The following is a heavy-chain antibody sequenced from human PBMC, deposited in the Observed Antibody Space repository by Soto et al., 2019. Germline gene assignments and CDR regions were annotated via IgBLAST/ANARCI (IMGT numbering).Heavy chain of an antibody. V-gene: IGHV3-23*01. Sequence: GGSLRLSCAASGFTFSNYAMSWVRQAPGKGLEWVSTISGRGGNTYYADSVKGRFTISRDNSRNTLYLQMDSLRVEDSAVYSCAKAGCSGGTCYLYYFDYWGQGARVTVSS. CDR1: GFTFSNYA. CDR2: ISGRGGNT. J-gene: IGHJ4*02. CDR3: AKAGCSGGTCYLYYFDY. D-gene: IGHD2-15*01.